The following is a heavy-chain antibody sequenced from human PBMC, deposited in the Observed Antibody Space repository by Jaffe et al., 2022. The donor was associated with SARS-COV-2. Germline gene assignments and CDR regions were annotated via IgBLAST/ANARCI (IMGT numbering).Heavy chain of an antibody. V-gene: IGHV3-30-3*01. CDR1: GFTFSSYA. CDR2: ISYDGSNK. Sequence: QVQLVESGGGVVQPGRSLRLSCAASGFTFSSYAMHWVRQAPGKGLEWVAVISYDGSNKYYADSVKGRFTISRDNSKNTLYLQMNSLRAEDTAVYYCARDQGIAAAGDLVYYYYGMDVWGQGTTVTVSS. CDR3: ARDQGIAAAGDLVYYYYGMDV. J-gene: IGHJ6*02. D-gene: IGHD6-13*01.